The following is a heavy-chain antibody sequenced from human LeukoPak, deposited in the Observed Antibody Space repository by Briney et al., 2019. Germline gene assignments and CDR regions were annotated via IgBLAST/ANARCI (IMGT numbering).Heavy chain of an antibody. CDR3: ARMTFFTMVRPSGFDP. D-gene: IGHD3-10*01. J-gene: IGHJ5*02. Sequence: PSETLSLTCTVSGGSISSYYWSWIRQPPGKGLEWIGYIYYSGSTNYNPSLKSRVTISVDTSKNQFSLKLSSVTAADTAVYYCARMTFFTMVRPSGFDPWGQGTLVTVSS. CDR1: GGSISSYY. CDR2: IYYSGST. V-gene: IGHV4-59*12.